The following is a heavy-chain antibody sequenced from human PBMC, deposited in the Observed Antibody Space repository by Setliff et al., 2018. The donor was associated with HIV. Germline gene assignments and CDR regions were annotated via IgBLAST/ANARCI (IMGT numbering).Heavy chain of an antibody. CDR1: GVSISSGNYY. CDR2: IFYSGST. V-gene: IGHV4-61*01. CDR3: TRRGADSYYPRPLDV. Sequence: PSETLSLTCTVSGVSISSGNYYWSWIRQPPGKGLEWIGYIFYSGSTNYNPSLKSRVTISVDTSKNQFSLRLNSVTAADTAIYYCTRRGADSYYPRPLDVWGKGTTVTVSS. J-gene: IGHJ6*04. D-gene: IGHD3-10*01.